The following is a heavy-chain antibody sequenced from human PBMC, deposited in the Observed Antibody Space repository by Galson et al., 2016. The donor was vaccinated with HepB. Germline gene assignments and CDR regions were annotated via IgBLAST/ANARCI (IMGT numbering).Heavy chain of an antibody. CDR3: ARGDSSGYYSGSRGFDH. Sequence: SLRLSCAASGFTFSSYAMHWVRQAPGKGLEWVAFMAYDAGNRYHADSVKGRFTISRDNSKNTLYLQVNSMRVEDTAVYYCARGDSSGYYSGSRGFDHWGQGTLFTVSS. CDR2: MAYDAGNR. V-gene: IGHV3-30*04. CDR1: GFTFSSYA. J-gene: IGHJ4*02. D-gene: IGHD3-22*01.